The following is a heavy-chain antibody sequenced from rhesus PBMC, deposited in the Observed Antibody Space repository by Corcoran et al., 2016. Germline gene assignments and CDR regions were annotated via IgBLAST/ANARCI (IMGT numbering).Heavy chain of an antibody. CDR3: AGAGTIWSF. V-gene: IGHV4-76*01. D-gene: IGHD1-1*01. Sequence: QVQLQESGPGVVKPSETLSLTCAVSGYSITSGYDWSWIRQPPGKGLEGIGYIYGSSGGTTYNPSLKNRVTISKDPSKNPFSLKLSSVTAADTAVYYCAGAGTIWSFWGQGVLVTVSS. J-gene: IGHJ4*01. CDR2: IYGSSGGT. CDR1: GYSITSGYD.